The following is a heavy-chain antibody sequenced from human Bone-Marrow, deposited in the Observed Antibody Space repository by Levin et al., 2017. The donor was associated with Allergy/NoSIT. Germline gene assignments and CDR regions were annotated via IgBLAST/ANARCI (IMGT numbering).Heavy chain of an antibody. J-gene: IGHJ6*03. Sequence: PSETLSLTCTVSGVAINDYFWGWVRQPPGRGLEWIASTFYGGNPNYSPTNYSPSLKSRVTMSLDPSNNQFSLRLTSVTAADTALYFCARIKVNRGHDPPAGVDRFYHYMDVWGKGTMITVSS. CDR1: GVAINDYF. D-gene: IGHD3-16*02. CDR2: TFYGGNPNYSPT. CDR3: ARIKVNRGHDPPAGVDRFYHYMDV. V-gene: IGHV4-59*08.